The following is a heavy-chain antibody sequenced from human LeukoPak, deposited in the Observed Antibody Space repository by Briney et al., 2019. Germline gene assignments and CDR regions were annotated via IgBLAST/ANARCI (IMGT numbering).Heavy chain of an antibody. CDR3: ARGMKEGYSYDMDLKWYFDY. CDR1: GFTFSRYG. J-gene: IGHJ4*02. V-gene: IGHV3-33*01. Sequence: GALRLSCAASGFTFSRYGMHWVRQSPGKGLQWVAAIWYDGTNTYYEDSVKGRFTISRDKSKNMVYLEMNSLRADDTAVYYCARGMKEGYSYDMDLKWYFDYWGQGNLVIVSS. CDR2: IWYDGTNT. D-gene: IGHD5-18*01.